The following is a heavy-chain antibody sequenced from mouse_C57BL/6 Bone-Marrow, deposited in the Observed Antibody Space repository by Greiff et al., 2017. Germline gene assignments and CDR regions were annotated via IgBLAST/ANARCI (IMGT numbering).Heavy chain of an antibody. Sequence: EVKLVESGGGLVKPGGSLKLSCAASGFTFSSYAMSWVRQTPEKRLEWVATISDGGSYTYYPDNVKGRFTISRDNAKNTLYLQMSHLKSEDTAMYYCARDDYYGFDYWGQGTTLTVSS. J-gene: IGHJ2*01. CDR3: ARDDYYGFDY. V-gene: IGHV5-4*01. CDR2: ISDGGSYT. CDR1: GFTFSSYA. D-gene: IGHD1-1*01.